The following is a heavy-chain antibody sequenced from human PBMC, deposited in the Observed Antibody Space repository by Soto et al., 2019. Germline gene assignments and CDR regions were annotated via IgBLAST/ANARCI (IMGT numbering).Heavy chain of an antibody. CDR3: ARGRDYSNYYYYGMDV. Sequence: SETLSLTCTVSGGSISSGDYCWSWIRQPPGKGLEWIGYIYYSGSTYYNPSLKSRVTISVDTSKNQFSLKLSSVTAADTAVYYCARGRDYSNYYYYGMDVWGQGTTVTVSS. V-gene: IGHV4-30-4*01. D-gene: IGHD4-4*01. CDR2: IYYSGST. J-gene: IGHJ6*02. CDR1: GGSISSGDYC.